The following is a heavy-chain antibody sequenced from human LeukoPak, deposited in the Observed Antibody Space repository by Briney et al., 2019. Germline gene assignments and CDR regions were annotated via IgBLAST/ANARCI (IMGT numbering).Heavy chain of an antibody. CDR3: ARGTPGAPRF. Sequence: GGSLGLSCAASGFTFSSYSMNWVRQAPGKGLEWVAYISSTGSTIYYTDSVKGRFTISRDNAKNSLYLQMNSLRAEDTAVYYCARGTPGAPRFGGQGALVTFSS. V-gene: IGHV3-48*04. CDR2: ISSTGSTI. J-gene: IGHJ4*02. CDR1: GFTFSSYS. D-gene: IGHD1-26*01.